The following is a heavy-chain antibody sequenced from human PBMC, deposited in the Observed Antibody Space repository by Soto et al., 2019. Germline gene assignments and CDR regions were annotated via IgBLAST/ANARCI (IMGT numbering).Heavy chain of an antibody. CDR3: ARGPSGDKVDS. CDR2: TYDGGRT. CDR1: GGSISTVDYW. V-gene: IGHV4-30-4*01. Sequence: SETLSLTCTVSGGSISTVDYWWSWIRQSPDMGLEWIGHTYDGGRTYNNPSLESRVTMSVDTSKSQLSLTLSSVSAADTAVYYCARGPSGDKVDSWGQGTLVTVS. J-gene: IGHJ4*02. D-gene: IGHD7-27*01.